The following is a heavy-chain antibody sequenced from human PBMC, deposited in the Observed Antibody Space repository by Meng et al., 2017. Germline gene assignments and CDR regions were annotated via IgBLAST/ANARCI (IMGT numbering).Heavy chain of an antibody. D-gene: IGHD1-1*01. CDR1: GFTFNNYW. Sequence: LVESGGGFVQPWVSLGLHRAASGFTFNNYWMHWVRQVPGKGLVWVSRISGDGSITNYADSVKGRFTISRDNAKNTLYLQMNSLRPEDTAVYYCLDEAPRSDYWGQGSLVTVSS. V-gene: IGHV3-74*01. J-gene: IGHJ4*02. CDR3: LDEAPRSDY. CDR2: ISGDGSIT.